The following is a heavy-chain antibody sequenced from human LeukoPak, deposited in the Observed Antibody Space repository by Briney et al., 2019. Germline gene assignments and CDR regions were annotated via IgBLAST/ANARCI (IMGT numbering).Heavy chain of an antibody. J-gene: IGHJ4*02. Sequence: PSETLSLTCTVSGGSISSYYWSWIRQPPGKGLEWIGYIYYSGSTNYNPSLKSRVTISVDTSKNQFSLKLSSVTAADTAVYYCARGYSSSPRAQYYFDYWGQGTLVTVSS. CDR3: ARGYSSSPRAQYYFDY. CDR2: IYYSGST. V-gene: IGHV4-59*01. D-gene: IGHD6-13*01. CDR1: GGSISSYY.